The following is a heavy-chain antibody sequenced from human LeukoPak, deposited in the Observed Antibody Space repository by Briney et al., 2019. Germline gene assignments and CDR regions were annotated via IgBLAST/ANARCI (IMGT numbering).Heavy chain of an antibody. CDR1: GFTFSTYS. CDR3: AGDSGSYYAFDY. J-gene: IGHJ4*02. D-gene: IGHD1-26*01. Sequence: GGSLRLSCAASGFTFSTYSMNWVRQAPGKGLEWVSSISSGSGYIYYADSVKGRFTISRDNAKNSLYLQMNSLRAGDTAVYYCAGDSGSYYAFDYWGQGTLVTVSS. CDR2: ISSGSGYI. V-gene: IGHV3-21*01.